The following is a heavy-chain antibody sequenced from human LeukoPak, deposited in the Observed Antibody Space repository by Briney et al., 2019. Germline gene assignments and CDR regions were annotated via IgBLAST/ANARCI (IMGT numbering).Heavy chain of an antibody. J-gene: IGHJ6*02. CDR3: ATVGSTSLRTPLGMDV. V-gene: IGHV4-39*01. CDR2: IYYSGST. CDR1: GGSISSSCYY. D-gene: IGHD2-2*01. Sequence: SETLSLTCTGSGGSISSSCYYWGWIRQPPGKGLEWIGSIYYSGSTYYNPSLKSRVTISVDTSKNQFSLKLSSVTAADTAVYYCATVGSTSLRTPLGMDVLGQGTTVTVSS.